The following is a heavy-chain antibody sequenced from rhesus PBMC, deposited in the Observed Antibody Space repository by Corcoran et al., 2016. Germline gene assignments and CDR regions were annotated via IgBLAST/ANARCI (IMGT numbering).Heavy chain of an antibody. CDR2: ITYSGST. J-gene: IGHJ4*01. CDR3: ASQPYSGSWNYFDY. V-gene: IGHV4-122*02. D-gene: IGHD6-25*01. Sequence: QVQLQESGPGLVKPSETLSLTCAVSGGSISSGYYYWSWIRQPPGKGLEWIGYITYSGSTSYNPSLKSRVTISRDPSKNQFSLKLSSGTAADTAVYYCASQPYSGSWNYFDYWGQGVLVTVSS. CDR1: GGSISSGYYY.